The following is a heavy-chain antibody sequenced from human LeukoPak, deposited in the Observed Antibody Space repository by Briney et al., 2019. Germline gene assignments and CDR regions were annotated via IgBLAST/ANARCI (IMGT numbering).Heavy chain of an antibody. CDR2: INHSGST. J-gene: IGHJ4*02. CDR1: GGSFSGYY. CDR3: ARRGLDSSTNYFDY. V-gene: IGHV4-34*01. D-gene: IGHD2-2*01. Sequence: SETLSLTCAVYGGSFSGYYWSWIRQPPGKGLEWIGEINHSGSTNYSPSLKSRVTISVDTSKNQFSLKLSSVTAADTAVYYCARRGLDSSTNYFDYWGQGTLVTVSS.